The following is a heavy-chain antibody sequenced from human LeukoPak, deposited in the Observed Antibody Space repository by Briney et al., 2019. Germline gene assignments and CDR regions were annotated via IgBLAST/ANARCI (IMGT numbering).Heavy chain of an antibody. J-gene: IGHJ6*02. Sequence: GGSLRLSCAASGFTFSSYGMHWVRQAPGKGLEWVAVISYDGSNKYYADSAKGRFTISRDNSKNTLYLQMNSLRAEDTAVYYCAKDVCPQECYYGMDVWGQGTTVTVSS. D-gene: IGHD3-3*01. CDR3: AKDVCPQECYYGMDV. CDR2: ISYDGSNK. CDR1: GFTFSSYG. V-gene: IGHV3-30*18.